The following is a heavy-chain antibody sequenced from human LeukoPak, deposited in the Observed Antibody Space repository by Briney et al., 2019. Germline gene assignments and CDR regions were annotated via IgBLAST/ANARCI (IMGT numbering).Heavy chain of an antibody. D-gene: IGHD2-21*01. Sequence: SQTLSLTCIVSGFSVSNSPYYWGWIRQPPGQGLEWIGNVFYGGSSYYNPSLESRVTISVDTSKNQFSLKLTSVTAADTAVYYCARVVAVPQSVGYYFDYWGQGTLVTVSS. CDR2: VFYGGSS. CDR1: GFSVSNSPYY. CDR3: ARVVAVPQSVGYYFDY. J-gene: IGHJ4*02. V-gene: IGHV4-39*01.